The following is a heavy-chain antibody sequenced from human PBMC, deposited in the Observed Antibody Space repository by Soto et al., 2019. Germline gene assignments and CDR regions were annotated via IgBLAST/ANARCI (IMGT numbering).Heavy chain of an antibody. D-gene: IGHD3-16*01. Sequence: GASVKVSCKASGYTFTSYYMHWVRQAPGQGLEWMGIINPSGGSTSYAQKFQGRVTMTRDTSTSTVYMELSSLRSEDTAVYYCDTSTMITFGGVPFDYWGQGTLVTVSS. CDR1: GYTFTSYY. CDR2: INPSGGST. CDR3: DTSTMITFGGVPFDY. J-gene: IGHJ4*02. V-gene: IGHV1-46*03.